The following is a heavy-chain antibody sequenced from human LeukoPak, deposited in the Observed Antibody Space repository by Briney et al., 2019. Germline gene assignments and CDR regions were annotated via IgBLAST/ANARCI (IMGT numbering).Heavy chain of an antibody. CDR2: ISGSGGST. J-gene: IGHJ4*02. CDR3: AILSFIAVAGDFDY. D-gene: IGHD6-19*01. CDR1: GGSFSGYY. V-gene: IGHV3-23*01. Sequence: PSETLSLTCAVYGGSFSGYYWSWVRQAPGKGLEWVSAISGSGGSTYYADSVKGRFTISRDNSKNTLYLQMNSLRAEDTAVYYCAILSFIAVAGDFDYWGQGTLVTVSS.